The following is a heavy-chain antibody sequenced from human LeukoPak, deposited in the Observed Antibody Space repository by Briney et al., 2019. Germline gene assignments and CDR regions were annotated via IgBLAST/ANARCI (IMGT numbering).Heavy chain of an antibody. CDR1: GFNFRDSA. D-gene: IGHD4-17*01. J-gene: IGHJ4*02. CDR3: AADYGDYVSPSD. CDR2: ISYDGTNK. Sequence: PGRSLRLSCAASGFNFRDSAMHWVRQAPGKGLEGVAVISYDGTNKYYADSVKGRFTISGDSSKNTLFLQMNSLRLEDTAVYYCAADYGDYVSPSDWGQGTLVTVSS. V-gene: IGHV3-30*04.